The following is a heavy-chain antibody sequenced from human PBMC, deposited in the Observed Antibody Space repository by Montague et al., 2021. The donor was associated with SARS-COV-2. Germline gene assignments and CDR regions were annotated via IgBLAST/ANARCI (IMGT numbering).Heavy chain of an antibody. CDR3: ARESSQFFGSGPLDY. Sequence: RRLSFAASGFPVSSTYMNWFRQVPGKGLEWVSSISSSSVTYSADSLKGRFTISRDNSKNTVYLQMNSLRAEDTAVYFCARESSQFFGSGPLDYWSQGSLVTVSS. V-gene: IGHV3-66*01. CDR1: GFPVSSTY. J-gene: IGHJ4*02. CDR2: ISSSSVT. D-gene: IGHD3-10*01.